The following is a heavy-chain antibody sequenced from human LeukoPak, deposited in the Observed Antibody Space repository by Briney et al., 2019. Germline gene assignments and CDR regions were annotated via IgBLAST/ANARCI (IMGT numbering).Heavy chain of an antibody. Sequence: GGSLRLSCAASGFTFDDYAMHWVRQAPGKGLEWVSGISWNSGSIGYADSVKGRFTISRDNAKNSLYLQMNSLRAEDTALYYCAKDYDFWSGWGSMDVWGQGTTVTVSS. CDR3: AKDYDFWSGWGSMDV. D-gene: IGHD3-3*01. CDR1: GFTFDDYA. J-gene: IGHJ6*02. V-gene: IGHV3-9*01. CDR2: ISWNSGSI.